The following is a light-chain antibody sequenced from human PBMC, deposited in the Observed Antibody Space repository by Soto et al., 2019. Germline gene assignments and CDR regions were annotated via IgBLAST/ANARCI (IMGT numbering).Light chain of an antibody. CDR2: YDS. CDR1: NIESKR. V-gene: IGLV3-21*04. CDR3: QVWDITTDHYV. Sequence: SYELTQPPSVSVAPEKTARLTCGGDNIESKRVHWYRQKPGQAPVLVIYYDSDRPSGIPERFSGSNSGNTATLTINRVEAGDEADYYCQVWDITTDHYVFGTGTKLTVL. J-gene: IGLJ1*01.